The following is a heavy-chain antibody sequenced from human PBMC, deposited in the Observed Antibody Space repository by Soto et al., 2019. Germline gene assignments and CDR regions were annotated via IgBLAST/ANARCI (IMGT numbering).Heavy chain of an antibody. J-gene: IGHJ4*02. CDR1: GGSISSYY. CDR2: IYYSGST. CDR3: ARAWGYYFDY. Sequence: QVQLQESGPGLVKPSETLSLTCTVSGGSISSYYWSWIRQPPGKGLEWIGYIYYSGSTNYNPSLXSXVXIXXDTSKNQFSLKLSSVTAADTAVYYCARAWGYYFDYWGQGTLVTVSS. D-gene: IGHD3-16*01. V-gene: IGHV4-59*01.